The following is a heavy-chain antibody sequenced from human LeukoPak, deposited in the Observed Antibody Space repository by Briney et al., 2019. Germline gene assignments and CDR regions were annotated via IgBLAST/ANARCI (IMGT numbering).Heavy chain of an antibody. Sequence: SETLSLTCAVYGGSFSGYYWSWIRQPPGKGLEWIGEINHSGSTNYNPSLKSRVTISVDTSKNQFSLKLSSVTAADTAVYYCARDLPVTAGYRNYYYYYYGMDVWGQGTTVTVSS. D-gene: IGHD3-16*02. CDR1: GGSFSGYY. CDR3: ARDLPVTAGYRNYYYYYYGMDV. CDR2: INHSGST. J-gene: IGHJ6*02. V-gene: IGHV4-34*01.